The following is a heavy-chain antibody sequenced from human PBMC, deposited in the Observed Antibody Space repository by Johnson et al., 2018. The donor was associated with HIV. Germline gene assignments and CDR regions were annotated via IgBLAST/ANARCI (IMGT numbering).Heavy chain of an antibody. CDR3: VRGGATSYDAFDI. V-gene: IGHV3-13*01. Sequence: VQLVESGGGMVQPGGSLRLSCAASGFTFSSYDMHWVSQATGKGLEWVSGIGSAGDTYYPGSVKGRFTISRENAKNSLYLQMNSLRVGDTAVYYCVRGGATSYDAFDIWGQGTMVTVSS. D-gene: IGHD1-26*01. CDR1: GFTFSSYD. CDR2: IGSAGDT. J-gene: IGHJ3*02.